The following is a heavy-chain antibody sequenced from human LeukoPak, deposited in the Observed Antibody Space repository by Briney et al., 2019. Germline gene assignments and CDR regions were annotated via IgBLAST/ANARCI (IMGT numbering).Heavy chain of an antibody. CDR1: GGSISSSSYY. Sequence: PSETLSLTCTVSGGSISSSSYYWGWIRQPPGKGLEWIESIYYSGSTYYNPSLKSRVTISVDTSKNQFSLKLSSVTAADTAVYYCARVEYYGSGSYYNVGYWGQGTLVTASS. CDR3: ARVEYYGSGSYYNVGY. D-gene: IGHD3-10*01. CDR2: IYYSGST. V-gene: IGHV4-39*01. J-gene: IGHJ4*02.